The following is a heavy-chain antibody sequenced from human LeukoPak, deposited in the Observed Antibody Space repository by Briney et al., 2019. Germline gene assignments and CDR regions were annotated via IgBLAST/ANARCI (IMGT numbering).Heavy chain of an antibody. CDR3: VGEERGQAMDY. Sequence: GGSLRLSCIPSGFTFSLYAMHWVRQAPGKGLEYVSAISSSDGSTYYANSVKGRFTISRDNSKNTLYLQMGSLRPEDTGVYYCVGEERGQAMDYWGQGTLVTVSS. V-gene: IGHV3-64*01. J-gene: IGHJ4*02. CDR2: ISSSDGST. CDR1: GFTFSLYA. D-gene: IGHD2-2*01.